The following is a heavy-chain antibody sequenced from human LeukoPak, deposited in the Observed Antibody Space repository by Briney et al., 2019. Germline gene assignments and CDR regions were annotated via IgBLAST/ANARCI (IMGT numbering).Heavy chain of an antibody. CDR1: GGSISSYY. CDR3: ARERYDYVWGSLRYYYMDV. CDR2: IYYSGST. Sequence: SETLSLTCTVSGGSISSYYWSWIRQPPGKGLEWIGYIYYSGSTSYNPSLKSRVTISVDTSKNQFSLKLSSVTAADTAVYYCARERYDYVWGSLRYYYMDVWGKGTTVTVSS. V-gene: IGHV4-59*01. J-gene: IGHJ6*03. D-gene: IGHD3-16*01.